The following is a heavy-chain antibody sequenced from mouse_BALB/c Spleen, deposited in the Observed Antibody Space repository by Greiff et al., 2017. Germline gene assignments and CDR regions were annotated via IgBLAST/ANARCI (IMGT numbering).Heavy chain of an antibody. CDR2: ISDGGSYT. Sequence: EVKVVESGGGLVKPGGSLKLSCAASGFTFSDYYMYWVRQTPEKRLEWVATISDGGSYTYYPDSVKGRFTISRDNAKNNLYLQMSSLKSEDTAMYYCARAYYDYDYYAMDYWGQGTSVTVSS. J-gene: IGHJ4*01. V-gene: IGHV5-4*02. CDR3: ARAYYDYDYYAMDY. D-gene: IGHD2-4*01. CDR1: GFTFSDYY.